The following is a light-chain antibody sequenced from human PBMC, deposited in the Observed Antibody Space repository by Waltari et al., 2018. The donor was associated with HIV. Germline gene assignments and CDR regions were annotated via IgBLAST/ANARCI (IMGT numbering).Light chain of an antibody. CDR2: EVS. V-gene: IGLV2-14*01. CDR1: SSDVGAYYY. CDR3: SSYTGSSTLYV. J-gene: IGLJ1*01. Sequence: QSALTQPASVSGSPGQSIDISCTGTSSDVGAYYYVSWFQLHPDKAPKLMIYEVSNRPSGVSNRFSGSKSGNTASLTISGLQAEDEADYFCSSYTGSSTLYVFGTGTKVTVL.